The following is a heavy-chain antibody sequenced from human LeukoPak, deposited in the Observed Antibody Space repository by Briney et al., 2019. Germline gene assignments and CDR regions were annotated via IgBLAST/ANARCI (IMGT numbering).Heavy chain of an antibody. Sequence: GGSLRLSCAASGFTFSSYAMSWFRQAPGKGLDWVSAISGSGGSTYYADSVKGRFTISRDNSKNTLYLQMNSLRAEDTAVYYCAKEVLWFGELFGYFDYWGQGTLVTVSS. V-gene: IGHV3-23*01. D-gene: IGHD3-10*01. CDR3: AKEVLWFGELFGYFDY. CDR1: GFTFSSYA. J-gene: IGHJ4*02. CDR2: ISGSGGST.